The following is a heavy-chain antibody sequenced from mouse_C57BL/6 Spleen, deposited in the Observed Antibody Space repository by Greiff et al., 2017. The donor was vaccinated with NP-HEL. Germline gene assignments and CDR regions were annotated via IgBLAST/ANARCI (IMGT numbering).Heavy chain of an antibody. CDR1: GYAFSSSW. J-gene: IGHJ4*01. CDR3: ARAYYDYEGDYVMDY. CDR2: IYPGDGDT. D-gene: IGHD2-4*01. V-gene: IGHV1-82*01. Sequence: QVQLKESGPELVKPGASVKISCKASGYAFSSSWMNWVKQRPGKGLEWIGRIYPGDGDTNYNGKFKGKATLTADKSSSTAYMQLSSLTSEDSAVYFCARAYYDYEGDYVMDYWGQGTSVTVSS.